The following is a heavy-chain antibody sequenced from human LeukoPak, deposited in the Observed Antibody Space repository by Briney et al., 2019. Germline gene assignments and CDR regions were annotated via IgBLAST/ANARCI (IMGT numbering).Heavy chain of an antibody. CDR1: GGSISSSSYY. CDR3: ARAPTVTFFDY. CDR2: IYYSGST. V-gene: IGHV4-39*01. Sequence: SETLSLTCTVSGGSISSSSYYWGWIRQPPGKGLEWIGSIYYSGSTYYNPSLKSRVTVSVDTSKNQFSLKLSSVTAADTAVYYCARAPTVTFFDYWGQGTLVTVSS. J-gene: IGHJ4*02. D-gene: IGHD4-17*01.